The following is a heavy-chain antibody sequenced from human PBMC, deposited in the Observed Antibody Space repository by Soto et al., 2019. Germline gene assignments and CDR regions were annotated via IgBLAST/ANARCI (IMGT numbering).Heavy chain of an antibody. J-gene: IGHJ5*02. D-gene: IGHD1-26*01. CDR3: TTDDIVGAIINWFDP. V-gene: IGHV3-15*01. CDR2: IKSKTDGGTT. CDR1: GFTFSNAW. Sequence: EVQLVESGGGLVKPGGSLRLSCAASGFTFSNAWMSWVRQAPGKGLEWVGRIKSKTDGGTTEYGAPVKGRFTISRDDSKNTLYLQMNSLKTEDTDVYYCTTDDIVGAIINWFDPWGQGTLVTVSS.